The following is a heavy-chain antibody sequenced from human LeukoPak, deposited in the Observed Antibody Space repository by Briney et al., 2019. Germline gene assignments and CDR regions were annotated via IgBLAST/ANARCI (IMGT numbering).Heavy chain of an antibody. V-gene: IGHV1-18*01. J-gene: IGHJ4*02. CDR2: ISAYNGNT. CDR3: ARDSGSYYFDY. CDR1: GYTFTTYG. D-gene: IGHD1-26*01. Sequence: ASVKVSCKASGYTFTTYGISWVRQAPGQGLEWMGWISAYNGNTNYARKLQGRVTMTTDTSTSTAYMEVRSLRSDDTAVYYCARDSGSYYFDYWGQGTLVTVSS.